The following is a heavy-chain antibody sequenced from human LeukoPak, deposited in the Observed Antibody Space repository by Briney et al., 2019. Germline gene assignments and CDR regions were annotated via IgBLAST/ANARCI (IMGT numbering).Heavy chain of an antibody. J-gene: IGHJ4*02. Sequence: GGSLRLSCAASGFTFSSYSMNWVRQAPGKGLEWVSSISSSSSYIYYADSVKGRFTISRDNAKNSLYLQMNSLRAEDTAVYYCARDADNSGGDCYPRFDYWGQGTLVTVSS. CDR1: GFTFSSYS. V-gene: IGHV3-21*01. CDR3: ARDADNSGGDCYPRFDY. CDR2: ISSSSSYI. D-gene: IGHD2-21*02.